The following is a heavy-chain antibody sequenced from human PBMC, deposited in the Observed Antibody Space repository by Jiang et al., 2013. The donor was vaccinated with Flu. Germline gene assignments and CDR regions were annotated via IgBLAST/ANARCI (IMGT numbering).Heavy chain of an antibody. V-gene: IGHV4-59*01. CDR2: IYYSGST. D-gene: IGHD1-1*01. Sequence: GSGLVKPSETLSLTCTVSGGSISSYYWSWIRQTPGKGLEWIGYIYYSGSTNYNPSLQSRVTISVDTSKNQFSLKLSSMTAADTAVYYCARGLYAERGWGQGTLVTVSS. CDR1: GGSISSYY. J-gene: IGHJ4*02. CDR3: ARGLYAERG.